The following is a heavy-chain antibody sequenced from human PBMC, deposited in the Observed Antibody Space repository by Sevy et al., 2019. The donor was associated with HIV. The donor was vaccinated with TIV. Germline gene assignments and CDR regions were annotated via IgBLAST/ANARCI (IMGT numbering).Heavy chain of an antibody. Sequence: GGSLRLSCVTSGFTSKKFGMHWVRQAPGKGPEWVAIISYDESKKYYADSVKGRFTISGDISKNTLYLQMDRLTTEDTAVYYCAKDLYYYEPKSFPDYWGQGTQVTVSS. V-gene: IGHV3-30*18. CDR2: ISYDESKK. J-gene: IGHJ4*02. CDR1: GFTSKKFG. CDR3: AKDLYYYEPKSFPDY. D-gene: IGHD3-16*01.